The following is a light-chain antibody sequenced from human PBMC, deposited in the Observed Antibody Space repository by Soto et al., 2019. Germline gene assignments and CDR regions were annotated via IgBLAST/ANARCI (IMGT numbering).Light chain of an antibody. J-gene: IGKJ4*01. CDR1: QSVSSN. Sequence: ETVMTQSPATLSVSPGERATLSCRASQSVSSNLAWYQQIPGQAPTLLIYGASTRATGIPARFSGSGSGTEFTLTISSLQSEDFAVYYCQQYNNWPLTFGGGTKVDIK. V-gene: IGKV3-15*01. CDR3: QQYNNWPLT. CDR2: GAS.